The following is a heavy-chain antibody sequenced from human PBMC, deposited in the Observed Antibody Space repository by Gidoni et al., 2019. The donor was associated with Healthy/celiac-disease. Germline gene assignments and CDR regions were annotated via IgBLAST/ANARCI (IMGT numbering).Heavy chain of an antibody. D-gene: IGHD2-15*01. CDR2: INAGNGNT. CDR3: ARDLAGVYYFDY. CDR1: GYTFTSYA. V-gene: IGHV1-3*01. Sequence: QVQLVQSGAEVKKPGASVKVSCKASGYTFTSYAMHWVRQAPGQRLEWMGWINAGNGNTKYSQKFQGRVTITRDTSASTAYMELSSLRSEDTAVYYCARDLAGVYYFDYWGQGTLVTVSS. J-gene: IGHJ4*02.